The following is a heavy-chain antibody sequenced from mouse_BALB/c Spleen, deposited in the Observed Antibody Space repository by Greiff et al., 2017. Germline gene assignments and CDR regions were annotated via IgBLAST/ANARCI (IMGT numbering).Heavy chain of an antibody. Sequence: EVMLVESGGGLVQPGGSLKLSCAASGFTFSSYTMSWVRQTPEKRLEWVAYISNGGGSTYYPDTVKGRFTISRDNAKNTLYLQMSSLKSEDTAMYYCARRGGAYWGQGTLVTVSA. V-gene: IGHV5-12-2*01. CDR2: ISNGGGST. CDR3: ARRGGAY. CDR1: GFTFSSYT. J-gene: IGHJ3*01.